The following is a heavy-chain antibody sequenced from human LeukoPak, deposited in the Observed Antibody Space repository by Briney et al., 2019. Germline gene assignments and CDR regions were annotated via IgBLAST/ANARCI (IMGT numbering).Heavy chain of an antibody. CDR3: ARGPHCSSTSCYSEYLHH. Sequence: SETLSLTCTVSGASISSGGYYWSWIRQHPGKGLEWIGYISYSGSPYYNPSLKSRVTISVDTSRNQFSLKLSSVTAADTAVYYCARGPHCSSTSCYSEYLHHWGQGTLVTVSS. V-gene: IGHV4-31*03. CDR1: GASISSGGYY. J-gene: IGHJ1*01. D-gene: IGHD2-2*01. CDR2: ISYSGSP.